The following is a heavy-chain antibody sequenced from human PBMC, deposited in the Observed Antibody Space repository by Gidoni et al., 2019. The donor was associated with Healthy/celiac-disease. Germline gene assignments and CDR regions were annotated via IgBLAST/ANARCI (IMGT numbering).Heavy chain of an antibody. CDR3: ARHVNVDAPLDYYDSSGYYSGVGYFDY. CDR2: IYYSGST. Sequence: QLQLQESGPGLVKPSETLSLTCTVSGGSISSRSYYWGWIRQPPGKGLEWIGSIYYSGSTYYNPSLKSRVTISVDTSKNQFSLKLSSVTAADTAVYYCARHVNVDAPLDYYDSSGYYSGVGYFDYWGQGTLVTVSS. V-gene: IGHV4-39*01. CDR1: GGSISSRSYY. D-gene: IGHD3-22*01. J-gene: IGHJ4*02.